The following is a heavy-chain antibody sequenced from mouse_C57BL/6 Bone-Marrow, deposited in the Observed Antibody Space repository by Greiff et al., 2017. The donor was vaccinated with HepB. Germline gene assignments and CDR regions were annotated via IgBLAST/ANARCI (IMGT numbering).Heavy chain of an antibody. CDR2: ISSGGSYT. Sequence: EVKLVESGGDLVKPGGSLKLSCAASGFTFGSYGMSWVRQTPDKRLEWVATISSGGSYTYYPDSVKGRFTISRDNAKNTLYLQMSSLKSEDTAMYYCARPDYWGQGTTLTVSS. V-gene: IGHV5-6*01. CDR3: ARPDY. J-gene: IGHJ2*01. CDR1: GFTFGSYG.